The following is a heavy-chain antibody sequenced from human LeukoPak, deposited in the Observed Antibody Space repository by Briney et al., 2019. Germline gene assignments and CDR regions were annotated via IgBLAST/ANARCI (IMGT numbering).Heavy chain of an antibody. D-gene: IGHD4-17*01. V-gene: IGHV1-46*01. J-gene: IGHJ6*03. CDR2: INPSGGST. CDR1: GYTFTSYY. Sequence: GASVKVSCKASGYTFTSYYMHWVRQAPGQGLEWMGIINPSGGSTSYAQKFQGRVTMTRDTSTSTVYMELSSLRSEDTAVYYCARDLTRTTVTTVYYYYYMDVWGKGTTVTVSS. CDR3: ARDLTRTTVTTVYYYYYMDV.